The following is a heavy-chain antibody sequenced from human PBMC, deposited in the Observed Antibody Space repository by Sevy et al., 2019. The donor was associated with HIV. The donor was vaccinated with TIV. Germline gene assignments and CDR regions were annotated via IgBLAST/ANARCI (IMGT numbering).Heavy chain of an antibody. CDR3: ARDPPDIVATSPDY. CDR2: ISSSSSYI. CDR1: GFTFSSYS. D-gene: IGHD5-12*01. V-gene: IGHV3-21*01. Sequence: GGSLRLSCAASGFTFSSYSMNWVRQAPGKGLEWVSSISSSSSYIYYADSVKGRFTISRDNGKNSLYLQMNSLRAEDTAVYYCARDPPDIVATSPDYWGQGTLVTVSS. J-gene: IGHJ4*02.